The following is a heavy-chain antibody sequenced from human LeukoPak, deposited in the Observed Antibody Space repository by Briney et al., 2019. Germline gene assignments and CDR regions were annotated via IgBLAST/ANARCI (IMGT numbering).Heavy chain of an antibody. V-gene: IGHV4-59*08. D-gene: IGHD1-26*01. CDR2: VHKTGSI. CDR3: TKYGGSPANYFDS. CDR1: GDSISAYY. Sequence: SETLSLTCTVSGDSISAYYWSWVRQPPGKGLQWIAFVHKTGSINYNPSLKSRATISMDTSNSQFSLHVNSVTAADTAVYYCTKYGGSPANYFDSWGPGTLVTVSP. J-gene: IGHJ4*02.